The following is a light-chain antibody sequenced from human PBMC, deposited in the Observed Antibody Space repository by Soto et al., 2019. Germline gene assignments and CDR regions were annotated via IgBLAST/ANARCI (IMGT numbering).Light chain of an antibody. V-gene: IGKV3-20*01. CDR2: GAS. CDR3: QQYGSSPGFT. J-gene: IGKJ4*01. Sequence: EIVLTQSPGTLSLSPGERATLSCRASQSFHTNYLAWYQQRPGQAPRLLIYGASNRASGITERFSGSGSGTDFTLTINRLEPEDSAVYFCQQYGSSPGFTFGGGTKIEIK. CDR1: QSFHTNY.